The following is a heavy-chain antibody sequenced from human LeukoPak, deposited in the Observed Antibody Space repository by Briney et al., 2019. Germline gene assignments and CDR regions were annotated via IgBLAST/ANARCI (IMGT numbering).Heavy chain of an antibody. CDR1: GFTFSSYG. Sequence: GGSLRLSCAASGFTFSSYGMHWVRQAPGKGLEWVSYISSSSTIYYADSVKGRFTISRDNAKNSLYLQMNSLRAEDTAVYYCARTGRDSGSYNNFDYWGQGTLVTVSS. J-gene: IGHJ4*02. D-gene: IGHD1-26*01. CDR3: ARTGRDSGSYNNFDY. CDR2: ISSSSTI. V-gene: IGHV3-48*01.